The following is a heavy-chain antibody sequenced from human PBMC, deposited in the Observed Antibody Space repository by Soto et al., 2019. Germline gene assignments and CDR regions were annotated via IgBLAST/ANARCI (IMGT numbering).Heavy chain of an antibody. CDR3: ARHRINYGMDV. Sequence: KPSETVSLTCTVSCGSISSSSYFWGWIRQPPGKGLEWIGTIYYSGSTYYNPSLKSRVTISVDTSKNQFSLKLSFVTAADTAVYYCARHRINYGMDVWGQGTTVTVSS. J-gene: IGHJ6*02. V-gene: IGHV4-39*01. CDR1: CGSISSSSYF. CDR2: IYYSGST.